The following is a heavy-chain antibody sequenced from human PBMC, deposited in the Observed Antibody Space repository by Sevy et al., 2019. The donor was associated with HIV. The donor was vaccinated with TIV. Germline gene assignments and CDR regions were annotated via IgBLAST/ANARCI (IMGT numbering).Heavy chain of an antibody. CDR2: ITRNSYEAYGGTT. CDR1: GFIFDDYA. Sequence: GGSPRLSCTTSGFIFDDYAMSWFRQAPGKGLEWVAFITRNSYEAYGGTTDYAASVKGRFIISRDDSKSIAYLQMNSLKTEDTAVYYCARGLATADTPEYYFDSWGQGTLVTVSS. D-gene: IGHD5-12*01. CDR3: ARGLATADTPEYYFDS. J-gene: IGHJ4*02. V-gene: IGHV3-49*03.